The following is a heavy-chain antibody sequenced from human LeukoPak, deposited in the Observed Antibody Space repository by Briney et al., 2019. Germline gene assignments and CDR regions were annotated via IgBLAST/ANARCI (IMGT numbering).Heavy chain of an antibody. D-gene: IGHD2-2*01. CDR2: IRYDGSSK. CDR3: AKILVVVPAEHYFDY. V-gene: IGHV3-30*02. J-gene: IGHJ4*02. Sequence: GGSLRLSCAASGFTFSSYGMHWVRQAPGKGLEWVAFIRYDGSSKYYADSVKGRFTISRDNSKNTLYLQMNSLRAEDTAVYYCAKILVVVPAEHYFDYWGQGTLVTVSS. CDR1: GFTFSSYG.